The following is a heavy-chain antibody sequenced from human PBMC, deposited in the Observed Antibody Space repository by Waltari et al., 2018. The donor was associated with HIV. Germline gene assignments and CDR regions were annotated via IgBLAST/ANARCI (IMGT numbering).Heavy chain of an antibody. D-gene: IGHD3-16*01. V-gene: IGHV3-53*05. CDR1: YFSVGNNF. J-gene: IGHJ5*02. Sequence: VETGGTVIRPGGSLRLSCSPVYFSVGNNFVTWLRLAPGRTLEWVSSIYMDDTTHYADSVKGRFTISRDKFRNTVHLLMNFLLFDDTATYFCVKGVRYYGPWGQGTPVTVSS. CDR3: VKGVRYYGP. CDR2: IYMDDTT.